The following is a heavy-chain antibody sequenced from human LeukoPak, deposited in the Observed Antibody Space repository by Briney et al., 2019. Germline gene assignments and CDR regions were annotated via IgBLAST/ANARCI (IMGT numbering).Heavy chain of an antibody. CDR3: ARMRITMIVVVIKSRGVFDY. CDR2: INHRGST. CDR1: GGSFSGYY. V-gene: IGHV4-34*01. J-gene: IGHJ4*02. Sequence: SETLSLTCAVYGGSFSGYYWSWIRQPPGKGLEWIGEINHRGSTNYNPSLKSRVTISVDTSKNQFSLKLSSVTAADTAVYYCARMRITMIVVVIKSRGVFDYWGQGTLVTVSS. D-gene: IGHD3-22*01.